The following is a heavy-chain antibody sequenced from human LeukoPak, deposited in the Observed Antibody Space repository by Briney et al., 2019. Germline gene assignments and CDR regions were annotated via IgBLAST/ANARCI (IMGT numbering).Heavy chain of an antibody. V-gene: IGHV3-43D*03. CDR3: ARVGEYYYMDV. J-gene: IGHJ6*03. CDR2: ISWDGGST. Sequence: GGSLRLSCAASGFTFDDYAMHRVRQAPGKGLEWVSLISWDGGSTYYADSVKGRFTISRDNSKNSLYLQMNSLRAEDTALYYCARVGEYYYMDVWGKGTTVTVSS. CDR1: GFTFDDYA.